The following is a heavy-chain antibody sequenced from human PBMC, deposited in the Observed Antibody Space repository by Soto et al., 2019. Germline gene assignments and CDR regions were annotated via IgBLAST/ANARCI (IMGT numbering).Heavy chain of an antibody. D-gene: IGHD1-26*01. V-gene: IGHV4-59*01. CDR2: IYYSGST. CDR1: GGSISSYY. J-gene: IGHJ5*02. Sequence: LSLTCTVSGGSISSYYWSWIRQPPGKGLEWIGYIYYSGSTNYNPSLKSRVTISVDTSKNQFSLKLSSVTAADTAGYYCARRVGGPRYSGSYPQRWFDPWGQGTLVTVSS. CDR3: ARRVGGPRYSGSYPQRWFDP.